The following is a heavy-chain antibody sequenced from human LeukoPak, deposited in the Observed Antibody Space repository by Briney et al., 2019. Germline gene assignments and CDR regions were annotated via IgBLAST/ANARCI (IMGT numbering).Heavy chain of an antibody. V-gene: IGHV3-11*03. Sequence: GGSLRLSCAASGLXFSDYYISWIRQAPGRGLGWVSYISSTSSHTNYADSVKGRFTISRDNAKNSLYLQMNTLRAEDTAVYYCASGNWGCKTNCDYFDHWGQGTLVTVSS. CDR3: ASGNWGCKTNCDYFDH. CDR1: GLXFSDYY. CDR2: ISSTSSHT. D-gene: IGHD1-1*01. J-gene: IGHJ4*02.